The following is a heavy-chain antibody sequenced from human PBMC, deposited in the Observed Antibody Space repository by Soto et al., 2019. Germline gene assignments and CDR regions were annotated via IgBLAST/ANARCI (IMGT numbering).Heavy chain of an antibody. J-gene: IGHJ6*02. CDR3: AREYTAWPLAYGLDV. D-gene: IGHD2-2*02. CDR1: GGSFRGYY. CDR2: ISSRSDI. V-gene: IGHV3-21*01. Sequence: ETLSLTCAVYGGSFRGYYWSWVRQAPGKGLEWVSSISSRSDICYADSVKGRFTISRDNAKNSVSLQMNSLRAEDTAVYYCAREYTAWPLAYGLDVWGQGTTVTVSS.